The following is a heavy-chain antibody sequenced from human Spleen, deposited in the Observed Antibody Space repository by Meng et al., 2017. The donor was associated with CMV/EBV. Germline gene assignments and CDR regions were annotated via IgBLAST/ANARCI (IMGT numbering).Heavy chain of an antibody. V-gene: IGHV1-2*02. CDR3: ALSPRTWYQDY. CDR1: GYTFIGYY. J-gene: IGHJ4*01. CDR2: INPNTGVT. D-gene: IGHD2-2*01. Sequence: ASVKVSCKASGYTFIGYYIHWVRQAPGQGLEWIGWINPNTGVTESAQRFQGRVTVTRDASSRAANMELTSLTSDDTAVYYCALSPRTWYQDYWGHGTLVTVSS.